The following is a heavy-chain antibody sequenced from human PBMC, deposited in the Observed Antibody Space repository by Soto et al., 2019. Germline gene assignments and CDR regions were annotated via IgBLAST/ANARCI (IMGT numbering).Heavy chain of an antibody. CDR2: ISWNSGSI. CDR3: AKDQQGSSSWYRSFDY. J-gene: IGHJ4*02. D-gene: IGHD6-13*01. V-gene: IGHV3-9*01. Sequence: EVQLVESGGGLVQPGRSLRLSCAASGFTFDDYAMHWVRQAPGKGLEWVSGISWNSGSIGYADSVKGRFTISRDNAKNSLYLQMNSLRAEDTALYYCAKDQQGSSSWYRSFDYWGQGTLVTVSS. CDR1: GFTFDDYA.